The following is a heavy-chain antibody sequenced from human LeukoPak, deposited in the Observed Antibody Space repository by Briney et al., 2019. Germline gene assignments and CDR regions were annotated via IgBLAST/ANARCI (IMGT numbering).Heavy chain of an antibody. D-gene: IGHD6-25*01. Sequence: TSVKVSCKASGYTFTGYYMHWVRQAPGQGLEWMGWINPNINGTNYAQKFQGRVTMTGDRSISTAYMELSRLRSDDTAVYYCARERTPGSGYGVDYWGQGTVVTVSS. CDR2: INPNINGT. CDR3: ARERTPGSGYGVDY. CDR1: GYTFTGYY. V-gene: IGHV1-2*02. J-gene: IGHJ4*02.